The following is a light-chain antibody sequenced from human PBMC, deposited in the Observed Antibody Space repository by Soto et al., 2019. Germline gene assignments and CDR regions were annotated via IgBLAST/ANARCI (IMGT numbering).Light chain of an antibody. CDR2: AAS. CDR3: QQYGHAPQT. V-gene: IGKV3-20*01. CDR1: QSVTSSY. J-gene: IGKJ1*01. Sequence: EIVLTQSPGTLSLSPGERATLSCRASQSVTSSYLAWYQQKPGQAPRLLIYAASSRATGIPDRFSGTGSGTDFTLIISRPEPEDFGVYYCQQYGHAPQTFGQGTKVEIK.